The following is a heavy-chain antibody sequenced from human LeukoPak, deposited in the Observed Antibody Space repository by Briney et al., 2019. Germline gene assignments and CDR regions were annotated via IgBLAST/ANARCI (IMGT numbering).Heavy chain of an antibody. CDR3: AKDRPYYYGSGSIFDY. J-gene: IGHJ4*02. D-gene: IGHD3-10*01. Sequence: GGSLRLSCAASGFTFSSYSMNWVRQAPGKGLEWVSSISSSSSYIYYADSVKGRFTISRDNSKNTLYLQMNSLRAEDTAVYYCAKDRPYYYGSGSIFDYWGQGTPVTVSS. V-gene: IGHV3-21*04. CDR1: GFTFSSYS. CDR2: ISSSSSYI.